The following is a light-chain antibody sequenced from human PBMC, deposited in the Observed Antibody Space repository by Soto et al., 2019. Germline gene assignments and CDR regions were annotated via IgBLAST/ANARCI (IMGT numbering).Light chain of an antibody. J-gene: IGKJ2*01. Sequence: EIVLTQSPATLSLSPGERATLSCRASQSVSSYLAWYQQKAGQAPRLLIYDSSNRATGIPARFSGSGSGTDFTLIISSLEPEDSAVYFCQQRSNRPRVTFGQGTKLEIK. CDR1: QSVSSY. CDR3: QQRSNRPRVT. CDR2: DSS. V-gene: IGKV3-11*01.